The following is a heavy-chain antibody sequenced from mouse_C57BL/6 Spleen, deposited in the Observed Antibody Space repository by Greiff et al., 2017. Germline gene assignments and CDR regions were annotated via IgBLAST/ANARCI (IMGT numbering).Heavy chain of an antibody. J-gene: IGHJ2*01. CDR3: ARGNYYGSSLGY. D-gene: IGHD1-1*01. CDR2: IDPSDSET. Sequence: QVQLQQPGAELVRPGSSVKLSCKASGYTFTSYWMHWVKQRPIQGLEWIGNIDPSDSETHYNQKFKDKATLTVDKSSSTAYMQLSSLTSEGSAVYYCARGNYYGSSLGYWGQGTTLTVSS. V-gene: IGHV1-52*01. CDR1: GYTFTSYW.